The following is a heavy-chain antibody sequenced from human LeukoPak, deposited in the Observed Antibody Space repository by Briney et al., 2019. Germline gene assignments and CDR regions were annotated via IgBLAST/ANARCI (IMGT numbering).Heavy chain of an antibody. D-gene: IGHD2-21*01. V-gene: IGHV3-74*01. CDR1: GFTFSASW. CDR3: ARSGGGYWDS. J-gene: IGHJ4*02. Sequence: GGSLRLSCAASGFTFSASWMHWVRQAPGKGLVWVSRINGDGSTTDYADSVKGRFTISRDNAKNTLYLQMNSLRADDTAVYYCARSGGGYWDSWGQGTLVTVSS. CDR2: INGDGSTT.